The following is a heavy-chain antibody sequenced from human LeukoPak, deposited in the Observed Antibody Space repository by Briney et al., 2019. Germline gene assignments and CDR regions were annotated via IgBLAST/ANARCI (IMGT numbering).Heavy chain of an antibody. J-gene: IGHJ3*02. Sequence: ASVKVSCKVSGYTLTELSMHWVRQAPGKGLGWMGGFDPEDGETIYAQKFQGRVTMTEDTSTDTAYMELSSLRSEDTAVYYCATGEGAYCGGDCYSDAFDIWGQGTMVTVSS. V-gene: IGHV1-24*01. CDR2: FDPEDGET. D-gene: IGHD2-21*02. CDR1: GYTLTELS. CDR3: ATGEGAYCGGDCYSDAFDI.